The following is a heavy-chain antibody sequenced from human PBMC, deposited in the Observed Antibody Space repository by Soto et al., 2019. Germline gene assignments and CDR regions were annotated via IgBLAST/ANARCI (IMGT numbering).Heavy chain of an antibody. Sequence: QVQLQESGPGLVKPSGTLSLTCAVSSGSISSSNWWSWVRQPPGKGLEWIGEIYHSGSTNYNPSLKSRVTISVDKSKNQSSLKLSSVTAADTAVYYCARRITIFGVVIIRRNYWYFDLWGRGTLVTVSS. CDR2: IYHSGST. D-gene: IGHD3-3*01. CDR3: ARRITIFGVVIIRRNYWYFDL. CDR1: SGSISSSNW. V-gene: IGHV4-4*02. J-gene: IGHJ2*01.